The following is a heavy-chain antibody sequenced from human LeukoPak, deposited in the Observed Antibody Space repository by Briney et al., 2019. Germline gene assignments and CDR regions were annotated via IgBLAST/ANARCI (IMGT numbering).Heavy chain of an antibody. Sequence: ASVKVSCKASGGTFNTSPIHWVRQAPGQGLEWMGIINPSGGSTSYAQKFQGRVTMTRDMSTSTVYMELSSLRSEDTAVYYCARVPTLGYCSGGSCYSSSWFDPWGQGTLVTVSS. D-gene: IGHD2-15*01. CDR1: GGTFNTSP. V-gene: IGHV1-46*02. CDR2: INPSGGST. CDR3: ARVPTLGYCSGGSCYSSSWFDP. J-gene: IGHJ5*02.